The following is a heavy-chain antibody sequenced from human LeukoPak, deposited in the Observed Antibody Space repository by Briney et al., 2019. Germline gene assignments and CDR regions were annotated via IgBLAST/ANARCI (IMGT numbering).Heavy chain of an antibody. CDR1: GFTFSSYA. D-gene: IGHD3-22*01. CDR2: ISGSGGST. J-gene: IGHJ4*02. Sequence: GGSLRLSCAASGFTFSSYAMSWVRQAPGKGLEWVSAISGSGGSTYYADSVKGRFTISRDNSKNTLYLQMNSLRAEDTAVYYCARSQHYYDSSGYVFDYWGQGTLVTVSS. CDR3: ARSQHYYDSSGYVFDY. V-gene: IGHV3-23*01.